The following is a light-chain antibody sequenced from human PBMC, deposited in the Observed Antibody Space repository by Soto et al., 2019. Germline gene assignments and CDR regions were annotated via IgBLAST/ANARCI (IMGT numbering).Light chain of an antibody. CDR1: QSVSNN. Sequence: EIVMTQSPATLSVSPGETATLSCRASQSVSNNVAWYQQKPGQAPRLLIYGASSRATGIPDRFSGSGSGTDFTLTISRLEPEDFAVYYCQQYGSSPPLSFGGGTKVDIK. CDR3: QQYGSSPPLS. V-gene: IGKV3-20*01. CDR2: GAS. J-gene: IGKJ4*01.